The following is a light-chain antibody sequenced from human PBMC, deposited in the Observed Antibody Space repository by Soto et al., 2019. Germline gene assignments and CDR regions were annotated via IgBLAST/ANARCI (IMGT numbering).Light chain of an antibody. CDR3: HQYDSSPLT. CDR2: GAS. J-gene: IGKJ4*02. Sequence: EIVLTQSPGTLSLSPGERATLSCRASQSVSSSYLAWYQQKPGQAPRLLIYGASSRATGIPDRFSGSGSGKDFPLTLSRLEPEDFAVYYCHQYDSSPLTVGGGTKVEIK. CDR1: QSVSSSY. V-gene: IGKV3-20*01.